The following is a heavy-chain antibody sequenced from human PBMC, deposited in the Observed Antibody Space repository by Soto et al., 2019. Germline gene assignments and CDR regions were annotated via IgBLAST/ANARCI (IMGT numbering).Heavy chain of an antibody. CDR1: GGSFSGYY. CDR2: INQSGNT. CDR3: GSPGHVDY. Sequence: QVQLQQWGAGLLKTSETLSLTCAVYGGSFSGYYWSWIRQPPGKGLEWIGEINQSGNTKYNPSLKSRVTISVDTSKKKFSLKLSSVTAADTAVYYCGSPGHVDYWGQGTLVTVSS. V-gene: IGHV4-34*01. J-gene: IGHJ4*02.